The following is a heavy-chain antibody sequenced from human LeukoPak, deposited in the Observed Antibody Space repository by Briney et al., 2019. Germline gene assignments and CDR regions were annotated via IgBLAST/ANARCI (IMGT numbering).Heavy chain of an antibody. Sequence: SETLSLTCTVSGGSISSGSYYWSWIRQPAGTGLEWIGRIYTSGSTNYNPSLKSRVTISVDTSKNPFSLKLSSVTAADTAVYYCARAWDDYVWGSYRSCWFDPWGQGTLVTVSS. J-gene: IGHJ5*02. V-gene: IGHV4-61*02. CDR1: GGSISSGSYY. D-gene: IGHD3-16*02. CDR2: IYTSGST. CDR3: ARAWDDYVWGSYRSCWFDP.